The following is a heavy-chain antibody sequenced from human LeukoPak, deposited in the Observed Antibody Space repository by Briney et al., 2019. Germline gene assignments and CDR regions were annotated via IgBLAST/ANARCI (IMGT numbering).Heavy chain of an antibody. CDR1: GFTFSSYG. Sequence: GGSLRLSCAASGFTFSSYGMHWVRQAPGKGLEWVAVISYDGSNKYYADSVKGRFTISRDNSKNTLYLQMNSLRAEDTAVYYCAKTHCSGGSCYLLDYWGQGTLVTVSS. CDR2: ISYDGSNK. D-gene: IGHD2-15*01. V-gene: IGHV3-30*18. J-gene: IGHJ4*02. CDR3: AKTHCSGGSCYLLDY.